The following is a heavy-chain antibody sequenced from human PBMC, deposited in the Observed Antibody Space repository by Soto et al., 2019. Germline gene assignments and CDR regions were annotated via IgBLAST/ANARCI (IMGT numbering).Heavy chain of an antibody. CDR1: GFTFSSYG. V-gene: IGHV3-33*01. CDR2: IWYDGSNK. D-gene: IGHD6-13*01. Sequence: GGSLRLSCAASGFTFSSYGMHWVRQAPGKGLEWVAVIWYDGSNKYYADSVKGRFTISRDNSKNTLYLQMNSLRAEDTAVYYCARDFGYSSSWYSASYYATDVWGQGTTVTLSS. CDR3: ARDFGYSSSWYSASYYATDV. J-gene: IGHJ6*02.